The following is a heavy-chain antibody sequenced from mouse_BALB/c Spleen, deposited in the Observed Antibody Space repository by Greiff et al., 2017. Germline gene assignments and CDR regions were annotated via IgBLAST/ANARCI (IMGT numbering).Heavy chain of an antibody. CDR2: ISSGGST. D-gene: IGHD1-2*01. Sequence: EVQLVESGGGLVKPGGSLKLSCAASGFTFSSYAMSWVRQTPEKRLEWVASISSGGSTYYPDSVKGRFTISRDNARNILYLQMSSLRSEDTAMYYCARGGYGYEDFDYWGQGTTLTVSS. J-gene: IGHJ2*01. CDR1: GFTFSSYA. CDR3: ARGGYGYEDFDY. V-gene: IGHV5-6-5*01.